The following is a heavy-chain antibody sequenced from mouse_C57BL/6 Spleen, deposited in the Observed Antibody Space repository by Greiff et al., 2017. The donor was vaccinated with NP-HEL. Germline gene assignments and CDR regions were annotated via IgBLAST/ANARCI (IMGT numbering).Heavy chain of an antibody. D-gene: IGHD1-1*01. J-gene: IGHJ4*01. Sequence: QVQLKESGPGLVAPSQSLSITCTVSGFSLTSYGVHWVRQPPGKGLEWLVVIWSDGSTTYNSALKSRTGISKDNSKSQVFLKMNILQTDDTAMYYCARHELYYYGSSYYAMDYWGQGTSVTVSS. CDR1: GFSLTSYG. CDR3: ARHELYYYGSSYYAMDY. V-gene: IGHV2-6-1*01. CDR2: IWSDGST.